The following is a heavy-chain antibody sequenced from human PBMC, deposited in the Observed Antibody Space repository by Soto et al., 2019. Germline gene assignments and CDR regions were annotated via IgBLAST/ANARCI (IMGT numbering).Heavy chain of an antibody. CDR2: IWYDGSNK. D-gene: IGHD2-15*01. Sequence: QVQVEESGGGVVQPGRSLRLSCATSGFIFSSYAMFWVRQAPGKGLEWVAVIWYDGSNKYYRDSVKGRFTISRDNSKNTLYMQMNNLRDEDTAVYYCARGAQLWYPTPEYWGQGTLVAVSS. V-gene: IGHV3-33*01. J-gene: IGHJ4*02. CDR3: ARGAQLWYPTPEY. CDR1: GFIFSSYA.